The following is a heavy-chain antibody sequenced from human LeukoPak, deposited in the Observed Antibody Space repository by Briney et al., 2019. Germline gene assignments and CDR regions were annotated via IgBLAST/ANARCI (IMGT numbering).Heavy chain of an antibody. V-gene: IGHV1-2*02. CDR2: INPNSVDT. CDR3: ARGSEVGGTEKNALDI. J-gene: IGHJ3*02. D-gene: IGHD1-26*01. Sequence: ASVKVSCKTSGYPFTCYYIHWVRQAPGQGLEWMGWINPNSVDTRYAQKFQDRVTMTRDTSITTAYMELSGLRSDDTALYYCARGSEVGGTEKNALDIWGQGTMVTVSS. CDR1: GYPFTCYY.